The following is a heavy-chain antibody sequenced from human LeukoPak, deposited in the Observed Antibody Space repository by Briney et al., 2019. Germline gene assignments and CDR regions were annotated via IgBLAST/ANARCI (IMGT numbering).Heavy chain of an antibody. CDR1: GFTFSRYA. J-gene: IGHJ4*02. D-gene: IGHD3-10*01. Sequence: PGGSLRLPCAPSGFTFSRYAMSWVRQAPGKGLQWVSAISGSGGSKYYADSVKGRFTISRDNSKNTLYLQMNSLRAEDTAVYYCAKDLRITMVRGAFDYWGQGTLVTVSS. CDR2: ISGSGGSK. CDR3: AKDLRITMVRGAFDY. V-gene: IGHV3-23*01.